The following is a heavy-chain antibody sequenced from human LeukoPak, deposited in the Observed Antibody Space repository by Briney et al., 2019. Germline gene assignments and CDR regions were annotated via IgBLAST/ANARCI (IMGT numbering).Heavy chain of an antibody. Sequence: GASLKISCKGSGSSFTSYWIGWVRQLPGKGLEWMGIIYPGDSDTRYSPSLQGQVTISADKSISTAYLQWSSLKASDTAMYYCARHRITGTSYYGMDVWGQGTTVTVSS. CDR1: GSSFTSYW. CDR2: IYPGDSDT. V-gene: IGHV5-51*01. D-gene: IGHD1-20*01. J-gene: IGHJ6*02. CDR3: ARHRITGTSYYGMDV.